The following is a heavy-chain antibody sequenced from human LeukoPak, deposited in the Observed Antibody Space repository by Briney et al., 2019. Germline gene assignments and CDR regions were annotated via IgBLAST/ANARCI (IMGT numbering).Heavy chain of an antibody. Sequence: PGGSLRLSCAASGFTFSNAWMTWVRQAPGKGLEWGDRIKSKRDGGTIDYAAPVKGRFTISRDDSKDTLYLQMNSLKIEDAAVYYCTTVGSAWNFDYWGQGTLVTVSS. CDR2: IKSKRDGGTI. V-gene: IGHV3-15*01. J-gene: IGHJ4*02. CDR3: TTVGSAWNFDY. CDR1: GFTFSNAW. D-gene: IGHD6-25*01.